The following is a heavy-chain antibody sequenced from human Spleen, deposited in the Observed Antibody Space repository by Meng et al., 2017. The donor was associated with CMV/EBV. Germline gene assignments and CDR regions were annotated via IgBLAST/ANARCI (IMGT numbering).Heavy chain of an antibody. V-gene: IGHV3-11*01. CDR1: GFTLGDFY. J-gene: IGHJ4*02. CDR2: ISTSGSTK. D-gene: IGHD5-24*01. Sequence: GESLKISCAASGFTLGDFYINWIRQAPGKGLEWVAYISTSGSTKYYADSVKGRFTISRDNAKNSLSLQMNSLRAEDTAVYYCSGGRWLQFRGLGGRDYWGQGTLVTVSS. CDR3: SGGRWLQFRGLGGRDY.